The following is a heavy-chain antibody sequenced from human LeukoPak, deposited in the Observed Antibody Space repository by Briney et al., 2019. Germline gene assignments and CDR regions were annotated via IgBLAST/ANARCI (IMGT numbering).Heavy chain of an antibody. CDR1: GFTFSDYY. V-gene: IGHV3-11*01. J-gene: IGHJ4*02. CDR2: ISSSGSTI. Sequence: GGSLRLSCAASGFTFSDYYMNWIRQAPGKGPEWVSYISSSGSTIYYADSVKGRFTISRDNAKNSLYLRMNSLRAEDTAVYYCARDAIAVAGTGIDYWGQGTLVTVSS. D-gene: IGHD6-19*01. CDR3: ARDAIAVAGTGIDY.